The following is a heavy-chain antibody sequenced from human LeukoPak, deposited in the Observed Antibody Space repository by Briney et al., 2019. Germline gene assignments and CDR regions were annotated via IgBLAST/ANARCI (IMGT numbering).Heavy chain of an antibody. CDR3: ARASERGATTGVFDY. CDR2: IYYSTNT. J-gene: IGHJ4*02. D-gene: IGHD1-26*01. Sequence: SETLSLTCSVSGDSTNSGNYYWSWIRQPPGKGLEWIGNIYYSTNTYYNPSLKSRVTMSVDTSKNQFSLKLSSVTAADTAVYYCARASERGATTGVFDYWGQGTLVTVSS. V-gene: IGHV4-39*07. CDR1: GDSTNSGNYY.